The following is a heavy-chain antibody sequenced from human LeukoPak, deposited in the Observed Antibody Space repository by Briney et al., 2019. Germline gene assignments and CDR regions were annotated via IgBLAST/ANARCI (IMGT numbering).Heavy chain of an antibody. V-gene: IGHV3-30*15. J-gene: IGHJ4*02. CDR2: TSYDGNKK. Sequence: PGRSLRLSCVASGFTLTYYAMHWVRQAPGKGLEWVAVTSYDGNKKYCADSVKGRFTISRDSSKNTLYLQMSSLRAEGTGVYYCARSSYDNGGTEGPFDYWGQGTLVTVSS. D-gene: IGHD4-23*01. CDR3: ARSSYDNGGTEGPFDY. CDR1: GFTLTYYA.